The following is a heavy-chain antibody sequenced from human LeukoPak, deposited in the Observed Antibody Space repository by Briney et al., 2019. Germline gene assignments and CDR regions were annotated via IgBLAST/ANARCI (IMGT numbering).Heavy chain of an antibody. CDR1: GYTFTSYA. Sequence: ASVKDSCKASGYTFTSYAMHWVRQAPGQRLEWMGWINAGNGNTKYSQKFQGRVTITRDTSASTAYIELSSLRSEDTAVYYCARTGYGDYYFDYWGQGTLVTVSS. J-gene: IGHJ4*02. V-gene: IGHV1-3*01. D-gene: IGHD4-17*01. CDR2: INAGNGNT. CDR3: ARTGYGDYYFDY.